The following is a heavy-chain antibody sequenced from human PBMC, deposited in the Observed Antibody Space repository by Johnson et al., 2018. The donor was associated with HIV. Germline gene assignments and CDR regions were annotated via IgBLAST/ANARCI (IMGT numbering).Heavy chain of an antibody. D-gene: IGHD3-22*01. CDR1: GFTFSSYA. J-gene: IGHJ3*02. CDR3: AKDQVEWVSSGYPVTAFDI. Sequence: VQLVESGGGLVQPGGSLRLSCAASGFTFSSYAMSWVRQAPGKGLEWVSAISGSGGSTYYADSVKGRFTISRDNSKNTLYLQMNSLRAEDTAVYYCAKDQVEWVSSGYPVTAFDIWGQWTMVTVSS. CDR2: ISGSGGST. V-gene: IGHV3-23*04.